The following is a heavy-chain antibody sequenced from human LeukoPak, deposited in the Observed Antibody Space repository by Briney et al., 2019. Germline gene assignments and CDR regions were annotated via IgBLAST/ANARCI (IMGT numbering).Heavy chain of an antibody. J-gene: IGHJ4*02. CDR1: GFSFRSYW. Sequence: GGSLRLSCAASGFSFRSYWMSWVRQAPGKVLEWVANINEDGSEKYYVDSVEGRFTISRDNTRNSLYVQMNILRAEDTAVYYCARKSGDPFDSWGQGTLVTISS. V-gene: IGHV3-7*01. D-gene: IGHD4-17*01. CDR3: ARKSGDPFDS. CDR2: INEDGSEK.